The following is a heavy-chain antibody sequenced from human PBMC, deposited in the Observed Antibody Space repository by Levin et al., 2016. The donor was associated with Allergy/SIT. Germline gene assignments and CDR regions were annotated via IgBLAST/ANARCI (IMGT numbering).Heavy chain of an antibody. CDR1: GFTFSSYA. CDR2: ISGSGGST. Sequence: GESLKISCAASGFTFSSYAMSWVRQAPGKGLEWVSAISGSGGSTYYADSVKGRFTISRHNSKNTLYLQMNSLRAEDTAVYYCARDHAVPAAINYYYGMDVWGQGTTVTVSS. J-gene: IGHJ6*02. D-gene: IGHD2-2*01. CDR3: ARDHAVPAAINYYYGMDV. V-gene: IGHV3-23*01.